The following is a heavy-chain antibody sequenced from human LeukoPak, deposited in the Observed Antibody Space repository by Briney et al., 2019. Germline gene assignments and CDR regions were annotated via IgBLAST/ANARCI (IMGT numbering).Heavy chain of an antibody. CDR1: GFTFSDHY. J-gene: IGHJ4*02. D-gene: IGHD5-24*01. V-gene: IGHV3-72*01. CDR2: SRNKPNSYTT. CDR3: TRVGYIDEGIDY. Sequence: PGGSLRLSCAVSGFTFSDHYMDWVRQAPGKGLEWVGRSRNKPNSYTTVYAASVQGRFTVSRDDSKNSLYLQMNSLRAEDTAIYYCTRVGYIDEGIDYWGQGTLVTVSS.